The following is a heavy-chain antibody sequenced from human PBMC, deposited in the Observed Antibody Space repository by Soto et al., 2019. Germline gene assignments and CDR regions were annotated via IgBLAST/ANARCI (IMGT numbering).Heavy chain of an antibody. D-gene: IGHD2-2*02. V-gene: IGHV1-2*02. CDR3: ARGKEIPDYWNFDL. J-gene: IGHJ2*01. CDR2: INPNSGGT. CDR1: GYRFTDHY. Sequence: ASVKVSCKASGYRFTDHYMHWVQQAPGQGLEWMGWINPNSGGTKSAQQFQGRVTMTRDTSTSTAYMELNRLRFDDTAVYYCARGKEIPDYWNFDLWGRGTLVTVSS.